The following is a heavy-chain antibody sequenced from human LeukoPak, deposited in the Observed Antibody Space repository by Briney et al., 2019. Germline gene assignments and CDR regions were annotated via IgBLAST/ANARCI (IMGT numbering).Heavy chain of an antibody. J-gene: IGHJ3*02. Sequence: GGSLRLSCAASGFTFSDYYMSWIRQAPGKGLEWVSYISSSDTYTNYADSVKGRFTISRDNAKNSLYLQMNSLRAEDTAVYYCTREGVDVFDIWGQGTMVTVSS. D-gene: IGHD3-10*01. CDR3: TREGVDVFDI. CDR2: ISSSDTYT. V-gene: IGHV3-11*06. CDR1: GFTFSDYY.